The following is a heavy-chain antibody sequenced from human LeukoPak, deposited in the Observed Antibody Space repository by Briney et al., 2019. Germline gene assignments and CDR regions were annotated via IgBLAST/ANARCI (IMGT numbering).Heavy chain of an antibody. V-gene: IGHV6-1*01. Sequence: SQTLSLTCAISGDSVSNNSTTWNWIRQSPSRGLEWLGRTYYRSEWYNDYAVSVKNRITINPDTSKNQFSLQLNSVTPEDTAVYYCAKTENNWSYGMDVWGQGTTVTVSS. J-gene: IGHJ6*02. CDR2: TYYRSEWYN. D-gene: IGHD1-20*01. CDR3: AKTENNWSYGMDV. CDR1: GDSVSNNSTT.